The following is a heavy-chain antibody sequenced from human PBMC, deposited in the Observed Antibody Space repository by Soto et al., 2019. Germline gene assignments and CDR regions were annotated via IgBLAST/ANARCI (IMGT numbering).Heavy chain of an antibody. CDR3: AHRFLETGYPLY. CDR2: IYWNDDK. V-gene: IGHV2-5*01. D-gene: IGHD3-3*01. CDR1: GFSLSTSGVG. J-gene: IGHJ4*02. Sequence: SGPTLVQPTQTLTLTCTFSGFSLSTSGVGVGWIRQPPGKALEWLALIYWNDDKRYSPSLKSRLNITKDTSKNQVVLTMTNMDPVDTATYYCAHRFLETGYPLYWGQGTLVTVSS.